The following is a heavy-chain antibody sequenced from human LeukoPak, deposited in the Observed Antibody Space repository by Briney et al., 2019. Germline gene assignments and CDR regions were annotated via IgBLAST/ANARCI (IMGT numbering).Heavy chain of an antibody. J-gene: IGHJ4*02. CDR1: GFTFRSYW. Sequence: GGSLRLSCAASGFTFRSYWMHWVRQAPGKGLVWVSRINSDGSNTNYADSVKGRFTISRDNAKNTVYLQMSSLRAEDTAVYFCAAGGRSGYWGQGTLVTVSS. V-gene: IGHV3-74*01. CDR3: AAGGRSGY. CDR2: INSDGSNT. D-gene: IGHD2-15*01.